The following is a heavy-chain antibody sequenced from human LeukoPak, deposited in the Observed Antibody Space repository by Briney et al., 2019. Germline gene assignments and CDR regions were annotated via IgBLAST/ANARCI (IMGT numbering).Heavy chain of an antibody. CDR2: INPSGGST. CDR1: GYTFTSYY. V-gene: IGHV1-46*01. CDR3: AREGIAARVDP. Sequence: ASVKVSCKASGYTFTSYYMHWVRQAPGQGLEWMGIINPSGGSTSYAQKFQGRVTMTRDMSTSTVYMELSSLRSDDTAVYYCAREGIAARVDPWSQGTLVTVSS. J-gene: IGHJ5*02. D-gene: IGHD6-6*01.